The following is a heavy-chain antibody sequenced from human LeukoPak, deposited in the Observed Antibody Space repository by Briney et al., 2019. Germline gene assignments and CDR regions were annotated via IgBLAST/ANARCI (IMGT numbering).Heavy chain of an antibody. J-gene: IGHJ6*03. CDR1: GYCFTSYW. Sequence: GSALEISYKGAGYCFTSYWIGWVRQMPGKGLGWMGIIYPGDSDTRYSPSFQGQVTISADKSISTAYLQWSSLKASDTAMYYCARQTYYYYMDVWGKGTTVTVSS. CDR2: IYPGDSDT. CDR3: ARQTYYYYMDV. V-gene: IGHV5-51*01.